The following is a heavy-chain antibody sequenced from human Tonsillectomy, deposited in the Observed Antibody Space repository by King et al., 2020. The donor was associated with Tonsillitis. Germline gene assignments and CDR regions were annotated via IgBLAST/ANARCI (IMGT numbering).Heavy chain of an antibody. CDR2: INWNSDRI. D-gene: IGHD6-6*01. Sequence: VQLVESGGNLVQPGGSLRLSCGASGFTFDDYAMHWVRQAPGKGLEWVSGINWNSDRIDYADSVEGRFTISRDNAKDSLYLQMNGLRPEDTALYYCAKGQSIAAPLWASGFDSWGQGTPVTVSS. V-gene: IGHV3-9*01. J-gene: IGHJ4*02. CDR1: GFTFDDYA. CDR3: AKGQSIAAPLWASGFDS.